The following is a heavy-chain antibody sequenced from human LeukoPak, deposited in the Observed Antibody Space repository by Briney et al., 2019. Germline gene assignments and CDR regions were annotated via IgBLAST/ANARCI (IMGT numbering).Heavy chain of an antibody. V-gene: IGHV4-34*01. Sequence: SSETLSLTCTVSGGSISSYYWSWIRQPPGKGLEWIGEINHSGSTNYNPSLKSRVTISVDTSKNQFSLKLSSVTAADTAVYYCARSDFWSGYYTYWGQGTLVTVSS. CDR2: INHSGST. CDR1: GGSISSYY. J-gene: IGHJ4*02. CDR3: ARSDFWSGYYTY. D-gene: IGHD3-3*01.